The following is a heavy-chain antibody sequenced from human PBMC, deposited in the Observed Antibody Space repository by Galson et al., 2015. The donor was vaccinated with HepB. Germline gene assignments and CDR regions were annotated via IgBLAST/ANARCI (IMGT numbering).Heavy chain of an antibody. V-gene: IGHV3-48*02. Sequence: SLRLSCAGSGFEFSTYSMNWVRQAPGKGLEWVSYVDSSSSSLKYADSVKGRFTISRDNAKNSLYLQMNSLRDEDTAMYYCARDTYYFDSSGDYWELHFDCWGQGTLVTVSS. D-gene: IGHD3-22*01. CDR1: GFEFSTYS. CDR2: VDSSSSSL. J-gene: IGHJ4*02. CDR3: ARDTYYFDSSGDYWELHFDC.